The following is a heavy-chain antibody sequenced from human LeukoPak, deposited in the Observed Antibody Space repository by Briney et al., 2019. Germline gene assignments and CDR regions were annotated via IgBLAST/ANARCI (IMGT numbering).Heavy chain of an antibody. CDR1: GFTFRNYW. CDR2: IKQDGSDR. J-gene: IGHJ4*02. CDR3: VRNLAVAGTCFDS. V-gene: IGHV3-7*03. Sequence: PGGSLRLSCAASGFTFRNYWMSWVRQAPGTGLEWVANIKQDGSDRNYVTSVRGRFTISRDNAESSLYLQMNSLRAEDTALYYCVRNLAVAGTCFDSWRQGTLVTVSS. D-gene: IGHD6-19*01.